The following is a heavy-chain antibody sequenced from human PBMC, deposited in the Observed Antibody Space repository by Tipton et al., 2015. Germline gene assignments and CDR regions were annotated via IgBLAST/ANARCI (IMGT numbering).Heavy chain of an antibody. J-gene: IGHJ3*02. CDR3: ARDPYYFGSARSQGAFDI. D-gene: IGHD3-10*01. V-gene: IGHV3-53*01. CDR1: GFTVSYNY. CDR2: IYSGGST. Sequence: SLRLSCAASGFTVSYNYMSWVRQAPGKGLEWVSVIYSGGSTYYADSVKGRFTISRDNSKNTLYLQMNILRAEDTAVCYCARDPYYFGSARSQGAFDIWGQGTVGTVSS.